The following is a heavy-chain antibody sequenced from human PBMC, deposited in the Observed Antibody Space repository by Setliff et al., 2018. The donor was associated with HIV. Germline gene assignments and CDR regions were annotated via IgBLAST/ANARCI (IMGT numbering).Heavy chain of an antibody. CDR3: ARDRSDYYNLQGYFDH. D-gene: IGHD3-3*01. Sequence: SETLSLTCTVSGGSISSGTYYWSWIRQHPGKGLEWIGYIYYSGSTYYNPSLKSRVTISVDTSRNQFSLKLSSVTAADTAVYYCARDRSDYYNLQGYFDHWGQGTPVTVSS. CDR1: GGSISSGTYY. V-gene: IGHV4-31*03. CDR2: IYYSGST. J-gene: IGHJ4*02.